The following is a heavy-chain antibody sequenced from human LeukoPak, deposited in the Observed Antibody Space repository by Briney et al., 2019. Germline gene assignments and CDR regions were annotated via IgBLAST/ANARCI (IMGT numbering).Heavy chain of an antibody. CDR1: GYLFNRYV. CDR3: ARIWAELELVSHI. V-gene: IGHV1-18*01. J-gene: IGHJ4*02. Sequence: GASVKVSCKGFGYLFNRYVISWLPQVPGQGLEWMGWISGHNGNTDYAQRFKDRVTFTTDTSTTTAYMELRSLTSDDTAVYYCARIWAELELVSHIWGQGTQVTVSP. CDR2: ISGHNGNT. D-gene: IGHD3-3*01.